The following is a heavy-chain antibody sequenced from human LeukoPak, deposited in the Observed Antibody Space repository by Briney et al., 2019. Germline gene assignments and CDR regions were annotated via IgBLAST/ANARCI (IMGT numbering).Heavy chain of an antibody. CDR2: ISSSSSYI. J-gene: IGHJ4*02. D-gene: IGHD3-10*01. Sequence: GGSLRLSCAASGFTFDDYGMSWVRQAPGKGLEWVSSISSSSSYIYYADSVKGRFTISRDNAKNSLYLQMNSLRAEDTAVYYCASSPSGSYYINYWGQGTLVTVSS. V-gene: IGHV3-21*01. CDR1: GFTFDDYG. CDR3: ASSPSGSYYINY.